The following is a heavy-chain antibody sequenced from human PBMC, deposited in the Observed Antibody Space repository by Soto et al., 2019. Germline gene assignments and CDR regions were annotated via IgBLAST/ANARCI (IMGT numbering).Heavy chain of an antibody. CDR2: SSSAATTV. CDR1: GFIFTEYY. D-gene: IGHD3-10*01. J-gene: IGHJ4*02. V-gene: IGHV3-11*01. Sequence: QVQLVESGGGLVQPGGSLRLSCTASGFIFTEYYMAWIRQAPGKGLEWVSYSSSAATTVHYTDSVRGRFTISRDNAKNTLYLQMNNLRAEDTAVYYCARDRFGLFDYWGQGTQVTVSS. CDR3: ARDRFGLFDY.